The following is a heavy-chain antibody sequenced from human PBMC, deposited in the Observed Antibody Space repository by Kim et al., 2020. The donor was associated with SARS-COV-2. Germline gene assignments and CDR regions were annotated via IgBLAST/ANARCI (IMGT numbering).Heavy chain of an antibody. V-gene: IGHV4-59*08. CDR2: IYYSGST. D-gene: IGHD4-17*01. J-gene: IGHJ6*01. Sequence: SETLSLTCTVSGGSISSYYWSWIRQPPGKGLEWIGYIYYSGSTNYNPSLKSRVTISVDTSKNQFSLKLSSVTAADTAVDYCARQLSTVVNPLHYGTDV. CDR3: ARQLSTVVNPLHYGTDV. CDR1: GGSISSYY.